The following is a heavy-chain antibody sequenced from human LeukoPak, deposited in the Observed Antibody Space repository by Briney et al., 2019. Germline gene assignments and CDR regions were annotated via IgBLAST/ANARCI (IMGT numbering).Heavy chain of an antibody. CDR2: IYYSGNT. Sequence: ETLSLTCAVYGGSFSGYYWSWIRQPPGKGLEWIGYIYYSGNTNYNPSLKSRVTTSVDTPKNQFSLKLRSVTAADTAVYYCARVDYNYYDMDVWGQGTTVTVSS. V-gene: IGHV4-59*01. J-gene: IGHJ6*02. CDR3: ARVDYNYYDMDV. CDR1: GGSFSGYY.